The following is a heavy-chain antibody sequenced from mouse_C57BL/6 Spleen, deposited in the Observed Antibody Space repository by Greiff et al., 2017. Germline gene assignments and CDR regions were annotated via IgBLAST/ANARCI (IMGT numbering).Heavy chain of an antibody. V-gene: IGHV1-64*01. CDR1: GYTFTSYW. CDR2: IHPNSGST. CDR3: ARSGSNYAMHY. Sequence: QVQLQQPGAELVKPGASVKLSCKASGYTFTSYWMHWVKQRPGQGLEWIGMIHPNSGSTNYNEKFKSKATLTVDKSSSTAYMQLRRLTSEDSAFYYCARSGSNYAMHYWGQGTSVTVSS. J-gene: IGHJ4*01. D-gene: IGHD3-1*01.